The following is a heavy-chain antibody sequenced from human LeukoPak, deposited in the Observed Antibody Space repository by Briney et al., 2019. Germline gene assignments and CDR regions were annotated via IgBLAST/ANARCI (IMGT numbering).Heavy chain of an antibody. Sequence: GGSLRLSCAASGFSFSSYSMNWVRQAPGKGLEWMANIEQVGSEKYYVDSVKGRFTISRDNAKNSLYLQMNSLRAEDTAVYYCARSRGADYWGQGTLVTVSS. V-gene: IGHV3-7*04. CDR2: IEQVGSEK. CDR1: GFSFSSYS. D-gene: IGHD3-10*01. J-gene: IGHJ4*02. CDR3: ARSRGADY.